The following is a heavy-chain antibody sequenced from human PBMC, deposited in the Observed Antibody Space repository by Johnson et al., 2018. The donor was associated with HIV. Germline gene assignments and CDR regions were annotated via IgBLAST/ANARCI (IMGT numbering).Heavy chain of an antibody. CDR3: ARGPYCSSSGCYGSGTYSSAFDI. Sequence: QVQLVESGGGVVQPGRSLRVSCAASGFTFSSYAMHWVRQAPGKGLEWVAVISYDGSNKYYADSVKGRFTISRDNAKNSLYLQMNSLRAEDTALYYCARGPYCSSSGCYGSGTYSSAFDIWGQGTMVTVSS. CDR2: ISYDGSNK. J-gene: IGHJ3*02. D-gene: IGHD2-2*01. CDR1: GFTFSSYA. V-gene: IGHV3-30*04.